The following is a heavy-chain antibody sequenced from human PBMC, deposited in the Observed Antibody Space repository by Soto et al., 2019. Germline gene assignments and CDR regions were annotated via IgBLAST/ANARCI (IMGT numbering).Heavy chain of an antibody. CDR2: IFGSGANT. Sequence: EVPLLESGGGLVHPGGSLRLSCAASGFTFSTYPMGWVLQAPGQGLEWVSSIFGSGANTYYADSVKGRFTITRDNSINTVYLQMNSLRAEDTAIYYCAKYKTPTSHHCLDYWGHGTLVTVST. D-gene: IGHD2-2*01. J-gene: IGHJ4*01. CDR1: GFTFSTYP. V-gene: IGHV3-23*01. CDR3: AKYKTPTSHHCLDY.